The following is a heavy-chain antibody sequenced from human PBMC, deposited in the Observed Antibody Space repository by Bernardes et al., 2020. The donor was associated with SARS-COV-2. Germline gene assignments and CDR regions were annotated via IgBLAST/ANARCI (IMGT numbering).Heavy chain of an antibody. Sequence: GGSLRLSCAASGFSFTRYPMSWVRQAPGKGLEWVSAISGRGEHTYYADSVKGRFTISRDTSKNTLFLQMSSLRPEDTALYYCAKRNVAYSSDYYYFDYWGQGTLVTVSS. D-gene: IGHD6-19*01. CDR2: ISGRGEHT. V-gene: IGHV3-23*01. CDR1: GFSFTRYP. CDR3: AKRNVAYSSDYYYFDY. J-gene: IGHJ4*02.